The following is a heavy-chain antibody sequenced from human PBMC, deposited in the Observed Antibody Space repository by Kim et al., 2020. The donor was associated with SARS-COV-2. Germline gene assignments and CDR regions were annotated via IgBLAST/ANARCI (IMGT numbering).Heavy chain of an antibody. Sequence: GGSLRLSCAASGFTFSNFGMAWVRQAPGKGLECVAIISADGVNIYYVDSVKGRFSISRDNSENSVYLQISSLRDEDTAVYYCARDAYASVDFWGQGTLVTVSS. CDR3: ARDAYASVDF. CDR2: ISADGVNI. CDR1: GFTFSNFG. D-gene: IGHD3-16*01. V-gene: IGHV3-30-3*01. J-gene: IGHJ4*02.